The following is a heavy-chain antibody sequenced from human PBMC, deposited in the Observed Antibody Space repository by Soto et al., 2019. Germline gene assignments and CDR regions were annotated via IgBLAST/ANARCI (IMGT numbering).Heavy chain of an antibody. J-gene: IGHJ4*02. CDR3: AREAVAGTFDY. CDR2: IYYSGST. CDR1: GGSISSGGYY. Sequence: SETLSLTCTVSGGSISSGGYYWSWIRQHPGKGLEWIGYIYYSGSTYYNPSLKSRVTISVDTSKNQFSLKLSSVTAAGTAVYYCAREAVAGTFDYWGQGTLVTVSS. D-gene: IGHD6-19*01. V-gene: IGHV4-31*03.